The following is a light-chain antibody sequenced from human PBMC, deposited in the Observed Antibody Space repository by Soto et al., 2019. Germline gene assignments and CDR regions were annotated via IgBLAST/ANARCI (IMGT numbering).Light chain of an antibody. V-gene: IGKV1-39*01. CDR1: QDIRNY. CDR2: AAS. CDR3: QQSYSGPLT. Sequence: DRVTITCQASQDIRNYLNWYQQKPGKAPKVLIYAASSLQSGVPSRFSGIGSGTDFTLSISTLQPEEFATYYCQQSYSGPLTFGGGTKV. J-gene: IGKJ4*01.